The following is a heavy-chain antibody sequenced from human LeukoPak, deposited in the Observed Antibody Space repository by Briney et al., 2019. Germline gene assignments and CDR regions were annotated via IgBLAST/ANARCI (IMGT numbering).Heavy chain of an antibody. V-gene: IGHV4-59*08. J-gene: IGHJ4*02. CDR2: ISNGGST. CDR1: GGAVTSSKY. CDR3: ARQLKGLLDS. Sequence: PSETLSLTCSVSGGAVTSSKYSTWIRLPPGNRLEWIGYISNGGSTEYNPSLKNRVTISLATSKNQFSLKLNSTATPDRAIYYCARQLKGLLDSWGQGTLVTVSS.